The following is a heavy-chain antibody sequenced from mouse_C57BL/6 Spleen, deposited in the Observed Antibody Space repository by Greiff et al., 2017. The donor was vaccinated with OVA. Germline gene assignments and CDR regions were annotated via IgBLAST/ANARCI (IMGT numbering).Heavy chain of an antibody. CDR1: GFSLTSYG. Sequence: QVQLQQSGPGLVQPSQSLSITCTVSGFSLTSYGVHWVRQSPGKGLEWLGVIWSGGSTDYNAAFISRLSISKDNSKSQVFFRMNSLQADDTARYYSARNLDSNYVYYAMDYWGQGTSVTVSS. CDR3: ARNLDSNYVYYAMDY. CDR2: IWSGGST. V-gene: IGHV2-2*01. D-gene: IGHD2-5*01. J-gene: IGHJ4*01.